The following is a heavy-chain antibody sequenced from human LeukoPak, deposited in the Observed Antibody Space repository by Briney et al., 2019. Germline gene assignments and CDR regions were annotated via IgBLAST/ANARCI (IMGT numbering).Heavy chain of an antibody. CDR1: GFTFSSYW. Sequence: PEGSLRLSCAASGFTFSSYWMSWVRQAPGKGLEWVANIKEDGSAKYYVDSVKGRFTISRDNAKNSLYLQMNNLSAEDTAVYYCVRDSPGYGAYDFDWGQGTLVTVSS. CDR2: IKEDGSAK. CDR3: VRDSPGYGAYDFD. D-gene: IGHD5-12*01. V-gene: IGHV3-7*01. J-gene: IGHJ4*02.